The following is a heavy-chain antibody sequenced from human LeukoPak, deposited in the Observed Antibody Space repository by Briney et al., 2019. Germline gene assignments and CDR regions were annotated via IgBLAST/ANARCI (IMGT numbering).Heavy chain of an antibody. CDR3: ARDISARYMDV. V-gene: IGHV3-33*01. D-gene: IGHD6-25*01. CDR1: GFTFRSHG. CDR2: IWYDGSNE. Sequence: GGSLRLSCAASGFTFRSHGMHWVRQAPGKGLEWVAVIWYDGSNEGYADSLKGRFTISRDNSKNMVYLQMNSLRVEDTAVYYCARDISARYMDVWGKGTTVTVSS. J-gene: IGHJ6*04.